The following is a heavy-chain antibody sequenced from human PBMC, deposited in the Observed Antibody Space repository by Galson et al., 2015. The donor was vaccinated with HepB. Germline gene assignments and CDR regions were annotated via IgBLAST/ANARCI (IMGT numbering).Heavy chain of an antibody. D-gene: IGHD2-15*01. CDR1: GFSLSNARMG. CDR2: IFSNDEK. V-gene: IGHV2-26*01. J-gene: IGHJ4*02. CDR3: ARISIMRYCSGGSCYLFDY. Sequence: PALVKPTQTLTLTCTVSGFSLSNARMGVSWIRQPPGKALEWLAHIFSNDEKSYSTSLKSRLTISKDTSKSQVVLTMTNMDPVDTATYYCARISIMRYCSGGSCYLFDYWGQGTLVTVSS.